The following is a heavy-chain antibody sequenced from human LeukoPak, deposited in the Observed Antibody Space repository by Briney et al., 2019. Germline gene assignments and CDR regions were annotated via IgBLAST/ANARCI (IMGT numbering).Heavy chain of an antibody. CDR2: INLDGSVT. J-gene: IGHJ4*02. CDR3: ARNAPNVAFYAWADA. V-gene: IGHV3-7*01. CDR1: GFAFRSYW. D-gene: IGHD2/OR15-2a*01. Sequence: GGSLRLSCAASGFAFRSYWMSRVRQAPGRGLEWVANINLDGSVTTYVDSVKGRFTISRDNVGNSLTLQMYTLRVEDTAVYYCARNAPNVAFYAWADAWGQGSRVTVSS.